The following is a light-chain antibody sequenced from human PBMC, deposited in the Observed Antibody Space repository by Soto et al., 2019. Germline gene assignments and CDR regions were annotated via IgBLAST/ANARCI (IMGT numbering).Light chain of an antibody. Sequence: EIVLTQSPDTPSVSPGERATLSCRASQSVSSNLSWYQQKPGQAPRLLIYGASTRATGIPARFSGSGSGTEFTLTISSLQSEDFAVYYCQQYNNWPPAYTFGQGTKVDIK. J-gene: IGKJ2*01. CDR2: GAS. CDR1: QSVSSN. CDR3: QQYNNWPPAYT. V-gene: IGKV3-15*01.